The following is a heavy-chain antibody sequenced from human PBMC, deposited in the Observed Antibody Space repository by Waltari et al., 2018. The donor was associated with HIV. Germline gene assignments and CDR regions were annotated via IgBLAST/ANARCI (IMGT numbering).Heavy chain of an antibody. Sequence: QVHLVESGGGVVQPGRSLRLSCAASGYIFTDYALHWVRQAPGKGLEWVAFIAYDGSRQQYADSVRGRFTMSRDDFKNTLYLQMNSLRPGDTAVYYCARESKYSHKYYPFEYWGQGTLVSVSS. CDR2: IAYDGSRQ. D-gene: IGHD5-12*01. CDR1: GYIFTDYA. CDR3: ARESKYSHKYYPFEY. V-gene: IGHV3-30-3*01. J-gene: IGHJ4*02.